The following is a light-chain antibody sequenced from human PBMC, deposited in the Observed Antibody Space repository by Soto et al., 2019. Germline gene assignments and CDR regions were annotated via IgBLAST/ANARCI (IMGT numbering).Light chain of an antibody. CDR2: AAS. Sequence: DIQMTQSPSSLSASVGDRVTITGRASQGISNYLAWYQQKPGKVPKLLIYAASTLQSGVPSRFSGSGSGTDFTLTISSLQPEDVATYYCQKYNSAPWTFGQGTKVDNK. J-gene: IGKJ1*01. CDR1: QGISNY. V-gene: IGKV1-27*01. CDR3: QKYNSAPWT.